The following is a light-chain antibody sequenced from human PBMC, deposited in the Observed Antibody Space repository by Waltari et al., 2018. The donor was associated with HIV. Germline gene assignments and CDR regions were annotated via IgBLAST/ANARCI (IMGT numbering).Light chain of an antibody. CDR1: SSDVGSYKL. J-gene: IGLJ3*02. CDR3: CSYAGSSNWV. V-gene: IGLV2-23*01. Sequence: QSALTQPAYVSGSPGQSITISCTGSSSDVGSYKLVSWYQQHPGKAPKLMIYEGIKRPSGVSNRFSGSKSGNTASLTISGLQAEDEADYYCCSYAGSSNWVLGGGTKLTVL. CDR2: EGI.